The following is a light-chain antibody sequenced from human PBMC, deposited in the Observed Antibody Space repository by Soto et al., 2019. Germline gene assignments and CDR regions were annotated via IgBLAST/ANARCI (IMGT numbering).Light chain of an antibody. J-gene: IGKJ5*01. CDR2: GAS. V-gene: IGKV3-20*01. CDR1: QSVSSSY. CDR3: QQYTGPPTT. Sequence: EIVLTQSPGTLSLSPGERATLSCRASQSVSSSYLAWYQQKPGQAPRLLIYGASTRAAGIPDRFSGSGSGTDFTLTITRLEPEDSAVYFCQQYTGPPTTCGQGTRREIK.